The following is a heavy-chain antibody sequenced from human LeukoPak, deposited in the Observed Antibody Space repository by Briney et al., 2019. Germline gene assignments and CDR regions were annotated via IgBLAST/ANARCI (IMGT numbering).Heavy chain of an antibody. CDR3: TRETSLRYYDFWSDWDY. CDR1: GDSVSSNSAA. J-gene: IGHJ4*02. V-gene: IGHV6-1*01. CDR2: TFHRSKWYN. D-gene: IGHD3-3*01. Sequence: SQTLSLTCAISGDSVSSNSAAWNWVRQSPSRGLEWLGRTFHRSKWYNDYAVFVKSRITINPDTSKNQFSLQLNSVTPEDTAVYYCTRETSLRYYDFWSDWDYWGQGTLVTVSS.